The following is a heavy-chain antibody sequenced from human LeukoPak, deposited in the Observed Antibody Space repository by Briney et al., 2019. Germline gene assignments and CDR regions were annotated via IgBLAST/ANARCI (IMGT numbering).Heavy chain of an antibody. V-gene: IGHV3-74*03. CDR1: GGSISGSSYY. D-gene: IGHD3-22*01. CDR3: AGGISSDYTYTLAS. Sequence: QPSETLSLTCTVSGGSISGSSYYWGWVRQAPGKGLVWVSRISPGGGSTTYADSVKGRFTISRDNAKNTLYLQMNSLRAEDTAVYYCAGGISSDYTYTLASWGQGTLVTVSS. J-gene: IGHJ5*02. CDR2: ISPGGGST.